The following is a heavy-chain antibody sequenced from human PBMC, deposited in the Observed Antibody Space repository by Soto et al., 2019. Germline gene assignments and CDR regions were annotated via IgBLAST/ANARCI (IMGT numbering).Heavy chain of an antibody. CDR3: ARIYLSFRSSLGYFDY. CDR1: GGTFSSYA. J-gene: IGHJ4*02. CDR2: IIPIFGTA. V-gene: IGHV1-69*13. D-gene: IGHD6-6*01. Sequence: ASVKVSCKASGGTFSSYAISWVRQAPGQGLEWMGGIIPIFGTANYAQKFQGRVTITADESTSTAYMELSSLRSEDTAVYYCARIYLSFRSSLGYFDYWGQGTLVTVSS.